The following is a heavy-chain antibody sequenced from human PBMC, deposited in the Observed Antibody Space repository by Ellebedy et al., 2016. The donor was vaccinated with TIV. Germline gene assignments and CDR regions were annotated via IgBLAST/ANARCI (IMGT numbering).Heavy chain of an antibody. Sequence: PGGSLRLSCAASGFNFRSYWMTWVRQAPGKGLEWVAKIRQEGDEIYYVESVKGRFTISRDNATSSLFLQMNSLRVEETAVYYCARRASYGDYAVQVNSWFDSWGQGTLVTVSS. V-gene: IGHV3-7*01. J-gene: IGHJ5*01. CDR3: ARRASYGDYAVQVNSWFDS. CDR2: IRQEGDEI. CDR1: GFNFRSYW. D-gene: IGHD4-17*01.